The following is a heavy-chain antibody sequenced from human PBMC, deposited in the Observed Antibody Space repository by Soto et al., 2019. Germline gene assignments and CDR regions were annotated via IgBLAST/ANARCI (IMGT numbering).Heavy chain of an antibody. V-gene: IGHV3-23*01. CDR1: GFTFSNYA. CDR2: ITGSSGRT. Sequence: EVHLLEFGGGLVQPGGSLRLSCAASGFTFSNYAMNWVRQAPGEGLEWVSGITGSSGRTFYADSVKGRFTISRDNSKNTVYLQMNSVRADDTAVYYCAKEYTSTSRGSFDYWGQGALVTVSS. CDR3: AKEYTSTSRGSFDY. D-gene: IGHD1-26*01. J-gene: IGHJ4*02.